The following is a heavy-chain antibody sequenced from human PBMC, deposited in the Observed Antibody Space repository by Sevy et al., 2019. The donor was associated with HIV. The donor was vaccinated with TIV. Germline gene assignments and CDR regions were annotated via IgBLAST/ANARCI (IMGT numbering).Heavy chain of an antibody. CDR3: TTVGLRYYSGSSSYQGDWFDP. Sequence: ASGKVSCKVSGYTLTKLSIHWVRQAPGKGLEWMGEFAPQYGETIYAQRFQGRLTMTEDTSPDTAFMELSSLTSEDTAIYYCTTVGLRYYSGSSSYQGDWFDPWGQGTLVTVSS. CDR1: GYTLTKLS. CDR2: FAPQYGET. J-gene: IGHJ5*02. V-gene: IGHV1-24*01. D-gene: IGHD2-15*01.